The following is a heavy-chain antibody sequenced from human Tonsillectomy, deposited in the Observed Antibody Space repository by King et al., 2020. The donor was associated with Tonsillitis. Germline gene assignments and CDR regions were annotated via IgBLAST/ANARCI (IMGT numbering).Heavy chain of an antibody. CDR1: GGSISSSSYY. V-gene: IGHV4-39*01. CDR2: IYYSGST. D-gene: IGHD6-25*01. J-gene: IGHJ6*02. CDR3: ARLLVAQRRYYYYGMDV. Sequence: QLQESGPGLVKPSETLSLTCTVSGGSISSSSYYWGWIRQPPGKGLEWIGSIYYSGSTYYNPSLKSRVTISVDTSKNQFSLKLSSVTAADTAVYYCARLLVAQRRYYYYGMDVWGQGTTVTVSS.